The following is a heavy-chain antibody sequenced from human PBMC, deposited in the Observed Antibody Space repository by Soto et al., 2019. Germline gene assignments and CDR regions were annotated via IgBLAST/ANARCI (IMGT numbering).Heavy chain of an antibody. CDR3: ARQQDSSFYYYYYMAV. J-gene: IGHJ6*03. Sequence: SETLSLTCTVSGGSISSSSYYWGWIRQPPGKGLEWIGSIYYSGSTYYNPSLKSRVTISVDTSKNQFSLKLSSVTAADTAVYYCARQQDSSFYYYYYMAVWGKGTTVTVSS. CDR1: GGSISSSSYY. V-gene: IGHV4-39*01. CDR2: IYYSGST. D-gene: IGHD6-6*01.